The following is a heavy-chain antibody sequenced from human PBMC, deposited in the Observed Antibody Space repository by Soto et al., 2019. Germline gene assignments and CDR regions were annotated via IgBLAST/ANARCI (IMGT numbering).Heavy chain of an antibody. D-gene: IGHD6-13*01. J-gene: IGHJ4*02. V-gene: IGHV4-34*01. CDR1: VGSFSGYY. Sequence: SGTLSLTCAVYVGSFSGYYWSWIRKPPGKGLEWIGEINHSGSTNYNPSLKSRVTISVDTSKNQFSLKLSSVTAADTAVYYCARGKDRRVSSWYEDYFDYWGQGTLVTV. CDR2: INHSGST. CDR3: ARGKDRRVSSWYEDYFDY.